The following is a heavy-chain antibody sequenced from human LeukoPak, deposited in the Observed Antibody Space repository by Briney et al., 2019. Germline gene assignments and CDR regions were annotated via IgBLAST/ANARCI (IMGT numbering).Heavy chain of an antibody. Sequence: GESLKISCKGSGYSFGSYWIVWVRQMPGKGLEWVGIIYPGDSDTRYSPSIQGQVTISAAKSISTAYLQWSSLKASHTAMYYCARHVDYVLDVWGQGTTVTVSS. V-gene: IGHV5-51*01. CDR2: IYPGDSDT. D-gene: IGHD2-21*01. CDR1: GYSFGSYW. J-gene: IGHJ6*02. CDR3: ARHVDYVLDV.